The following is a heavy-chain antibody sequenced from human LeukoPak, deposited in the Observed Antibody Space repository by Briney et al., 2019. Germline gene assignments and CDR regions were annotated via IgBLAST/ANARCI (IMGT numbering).Heavy chain of an antibody. V-gene: IGHV1-18*01. CDR1: GYTFRSYA. D-gene: IGHD5-24*01. CDR3: ARPQEEDGYNYNWAFDY. Sequence: GASVRVSCKASGYTFRSYAIIWVRQAPGQGLEWMGWISAYNGHTNYAQKFQDRVTMTTDTSTSTAFMELRSLRSDDTAVYYCARPQEEDGYNYNWAFDYWGQGTLVTVSS. J-gene: IGHJ4*02. CDR2: ISAYNGHT.